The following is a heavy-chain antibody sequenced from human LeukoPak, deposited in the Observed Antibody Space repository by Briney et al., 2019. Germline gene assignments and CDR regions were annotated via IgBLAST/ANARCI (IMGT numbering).Heavy chain of an antibody. CDR3: APKQNGYFDWPQLDY. Sequence: GGSLRLSCAASGFTFSSYAMSWVRQAPGKGLEWVSAISGSGGSTYYADSVKGRFTISRDNSKNTLYLQMNSLRAEDTAVYYCAPKQNGYFDWPQLDYWGPGTLVTVSS. CDR1: GFTFSSYA. D-gene: IGHD3-9*01. CDR2: ISGSGGST. J-gene: IGHJ4*02. V-gene: IGHV3-23*01.